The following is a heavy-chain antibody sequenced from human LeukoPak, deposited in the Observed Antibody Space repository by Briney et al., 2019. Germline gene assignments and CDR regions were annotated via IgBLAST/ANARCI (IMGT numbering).Heavy chain of an antibody. CDR3: ARDSSWLVRYYFDY. Sequence: SETLSLTCAVYGGSFSGYYWSWIRQPPGKELEWIGEINHSGSTNYNPSLKSRVTISVDTSKNQFSLKLSSVTAADTAVYYCARDSSWLVRYYFDYWGQGTLVTVSS. CDR2: INHSGST. V-gene: IGHV4-34*01. CDR1: GGSFSGYY. J-gene: IGHJ4*02. D-gene: IGHD6-19*01.